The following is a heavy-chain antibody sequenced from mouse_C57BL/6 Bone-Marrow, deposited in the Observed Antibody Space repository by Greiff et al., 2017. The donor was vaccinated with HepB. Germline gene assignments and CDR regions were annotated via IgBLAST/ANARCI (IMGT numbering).Heavy chain of an antibody. V-gene: IGHV1-55*01. J-gene: IGHJ2*01. CDR3: ARGAYSKAYFDY. D-gene: IGHD2-5*01. CDR2: IYPGSVST. Sequence: QVQLQQPGAELVKPGASVKMSCKASGYTFTSYWITWVKQRPGQGLEWIGDIYPGSVSTNYNEKFKSKATLTVDTSSSTAYMQLSSLTSEDSAVYYCARGAYSKAYFDYWGQGTTLTVSS. CDR1: GYTFTSYW.